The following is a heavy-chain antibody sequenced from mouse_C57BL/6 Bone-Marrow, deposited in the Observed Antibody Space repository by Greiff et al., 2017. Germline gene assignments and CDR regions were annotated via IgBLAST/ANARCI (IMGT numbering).Heavy chain of an antibody. Sequence: VQLQQSGAELVRPGASVKLSCTASGFNIKDYYMHWVKQRPEQGLEWIGRIDPEDGDTEYAPKFQGKATMTADTSSNTAYLQLSSLTSEVTAVYYCTTICPYYYGSSYGAMDYWGQGTSVTVSS. CDR1: GFNIKDYY. CDR2: IDPEDGDT. J-gene: IGHJ4*01. CDR3: TTICPYYYGSSYGAMDY. D-gene: IGHD1-1*01. V-gene: IGHV14-1*01.